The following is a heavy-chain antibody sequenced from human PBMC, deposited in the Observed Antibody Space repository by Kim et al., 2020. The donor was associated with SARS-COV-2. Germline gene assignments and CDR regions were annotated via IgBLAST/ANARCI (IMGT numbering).Heavy chain of an antibody. V-gene: IGHV4-59*08. CDR2: IYYSGST. D-gene: IGHD6-6*01. J-gene: IGHJ6*02. CDR1: GDSISTYY. CDR3: ARHVGRHSASSGDYGMDV. Sequence: SETLSLTCTVPGDSISTYYWSWIRQSPGKGLEWMGYIYYSGSTKYNPSLKSRVTISVETSKNQFSLSLSSVTAADTAVYYCARHVGRHSASSGDYGMDVWGQGTTVIVSS.